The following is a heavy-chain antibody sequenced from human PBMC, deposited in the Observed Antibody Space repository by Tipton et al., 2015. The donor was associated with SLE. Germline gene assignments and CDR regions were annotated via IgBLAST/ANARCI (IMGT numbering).Heavy chain of an antibody. J-gene: IGHJ3*02. D-gene: IGHD3-16*02. Sequence: LRLSCIVSGGDISRSYWSWIRQPPGRGLEWIGYFYHSGITYYNPSLKSRVTISVDTSKNQFSLKLRSVTAADTAVYYCAQAHLWGRYRYASDIWGQGTMVTVSS. V-gene: IGHV4-59*03. CDR3: AQAHLWGRYRYASDI. CDR1: GGDISRSY. CDR2: FYHSGIT.